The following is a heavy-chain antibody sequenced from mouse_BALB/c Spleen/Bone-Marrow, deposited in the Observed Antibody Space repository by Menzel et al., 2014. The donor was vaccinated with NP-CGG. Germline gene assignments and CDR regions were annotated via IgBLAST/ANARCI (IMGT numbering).Heavy chain of an antibody. V-gene: IGHV1S22*01. J-gene: IGHJ2*01. CDR3: TSWDY. CDR1: GYTFTSYW. CDR2: IYPGSGST. Sequence: QHSRPELVRPGASVKLSCKASGYTFTSYWMHWVKQRHGQGLEWIGNIYPGSGSTNYDEKFKSKGTLTVDTSSSTASMHLSSLTSEDSAVYYCTSWDYWNQGTTLAISS.